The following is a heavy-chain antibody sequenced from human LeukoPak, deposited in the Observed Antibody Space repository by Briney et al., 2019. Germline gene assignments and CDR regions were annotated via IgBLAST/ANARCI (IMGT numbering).Heavy chain of an antibody. CDR1: GGSISSYY. V-gene: IGHV4-38-2*02. CDR3: ARDQLFDSSGYYDY. D-gene: IGHD3-22*01. Sequence: PSETLSLTCTVSGGSISSYYWSWIRQPPGKGLEWIGSIYHSGSTYYNPSLKSRVTISVDTSKNQFSLKLSSVTAADTAVYYCARDQLFDSSGYYDYWGQGTLVTVSS. CDR2: IYHSGST. J-gene: IGHJ4*02.